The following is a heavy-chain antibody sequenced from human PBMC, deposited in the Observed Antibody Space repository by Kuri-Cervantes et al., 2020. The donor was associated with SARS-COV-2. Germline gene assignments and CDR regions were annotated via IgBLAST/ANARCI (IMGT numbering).Heavy chain of an antibody. CDR3: AKDRFGVHDY. D-gene: IGHD2-8*01. V-gene: IGHV3-30*18. CDR2: ISYDGRKK. Sequence: GESLKISCTASGFNFSRTDLHWVRQPPGRGLGRVAVISYDGRKKKCVPSGKGRFTISRDNSQNTLYLQVKSLKSEDTAIYYCAKDRFGVHDYWGQGTLVTVSS. CDR1: GFNFSRTD. J-gene: IGHJ4*02.